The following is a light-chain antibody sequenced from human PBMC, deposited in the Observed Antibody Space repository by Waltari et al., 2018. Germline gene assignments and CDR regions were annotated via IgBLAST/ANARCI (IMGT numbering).Light chain of an antibody. Sequence: SSELTQDPAVSVALGQTVRITCQGDRLRSYYASWYQQKPGQAPVLVIYGKNNRPSGIPDRFAGSSSGNTASWTITGAQAEDEADYYCNSRDSSGNHLVFGGGTKLTVL. V-gene: IGLV3-19*01. CDR2: GKN. J-gene: IGLJ2*01. CDR1: RLRSYY. CDR3: NSRDSSGNHLV.